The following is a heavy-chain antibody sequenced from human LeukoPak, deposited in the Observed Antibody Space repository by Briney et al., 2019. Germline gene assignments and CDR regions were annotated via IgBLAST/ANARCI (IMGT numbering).Heavy chain of an antibody. V-gene: IGHV1-69*04. CDR1: GGTFSSYA. CDR3: AVIAPFSDAFVI. CDR2: IIPILGIA. D-gene: IGHD6-13*01. J-gene: IGHJ3*02. Sequence: ASVKVSCKASGGTFSSYAISWVRQAPGQGLEWMGRIIPILGIANYTQKFQGRVTITADKSTSTAYMELSSLRSEDTAVYYCAVIAPFSDAFVIWGKGKMFTVSS.